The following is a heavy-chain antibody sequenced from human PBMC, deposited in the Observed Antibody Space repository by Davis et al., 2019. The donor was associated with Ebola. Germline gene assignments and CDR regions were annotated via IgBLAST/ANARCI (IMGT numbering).Heavy chain of an antibody. CDR1: GGSFSDHH. D-gene: IGHD3-10*01. Sequence: SETLSLTCAVYGGSFSDHHWGWIRQAPGKGLEWIGSIYYSGSTSYNPSLKCRVTISVDTSKNQFSLKLSSVTAADTAVYYCVSHLVRRFRDVIYYFDSWGQGILVTVSS. J-gene: IGHJ4*02. CDR3: VSHLVRRFRDVIYYFDS. V-gene: IGHV4-39*01. CDR2: IYYSGST.